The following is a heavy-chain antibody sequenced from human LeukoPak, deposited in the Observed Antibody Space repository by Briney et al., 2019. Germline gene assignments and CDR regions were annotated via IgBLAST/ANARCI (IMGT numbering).Heavy chain of an antibody. CDR3: ASFETPRGY. J-gene: IGHJ4*02. CDR2: INHSGST. D-gene: IGHD3-9*01. Sequence: PSETLSLTCTVSGGSISSYYWSWIRQPPGKGLEWIGEINHSGSTNYNPSLKSRVTISVDTSKNQFSLKLSSVTAADTAVYYCASFETPRGYWGQGTLSPSPQ. CDR1: GGSISSYY. V-gene: IGHV4-34*01.